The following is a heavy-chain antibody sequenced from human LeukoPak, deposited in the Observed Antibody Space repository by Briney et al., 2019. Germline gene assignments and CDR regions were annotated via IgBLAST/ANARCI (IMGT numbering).Heavy chain of an antibody. D-gene: IGHD2/OR15-2a*01. CDR1: DASISTYY. V-gene: IGHV4-59*01. CDR2: IYYNGNT. J-gene: IGHJ3*02. Sequence: SETLSLTCTVSDASISTYYWSWIRQPPGKGLEWIGYIYYNGNTNYNPSLKSRLTLSIETSKNQFSLNLTSVTAADTAVYYCAREGCNTTTCSSFFDIWGQGTMVTVSS. CDR3: AREGCNTTTCSSFFDI.